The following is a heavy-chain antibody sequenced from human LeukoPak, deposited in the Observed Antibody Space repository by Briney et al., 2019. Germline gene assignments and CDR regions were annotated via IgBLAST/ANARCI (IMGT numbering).Heavy chain of an antibody. CDR1: GFTFDDYG. V-gene: IGHV3-20*04. J-gene: IGHJ4*02. Sequence: GRSLRLSCEASGFTFDDYGMSWVRQPPGKGLEWVSGINRNGGSTEYADSVKGRFTISRDNAKNSHFLQMNSLRVEDTALYYCARGFRNGPFDCWGQGTLVTVSS. D-gene: IGHD2-8*01. CDR3: ARGFRNGPFDC. CDR2: INRNGGST.